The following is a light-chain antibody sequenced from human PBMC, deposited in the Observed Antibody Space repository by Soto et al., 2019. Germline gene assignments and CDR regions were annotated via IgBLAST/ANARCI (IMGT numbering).Light chain of an antibody. CDR2: GNS. Sequence: QSVLTQPPSVSGAPGPRVTISCTGSSSNIGAGYDVHWYQQLPGTAPKLLIYGNSNRPSGVPDRFSGSKSGTSASLAITGLQAEDEADYYCQAYDSSRSGGVVGGGTKLTAL. CDR3: QAYDSSRSGGV. CDR1: SSNIGAGYD. J-gene: IGLJ2*01. V-gene: IGLV1-40*01.